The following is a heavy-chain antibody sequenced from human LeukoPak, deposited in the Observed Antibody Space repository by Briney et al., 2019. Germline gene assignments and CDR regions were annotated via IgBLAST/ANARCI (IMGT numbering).Heavy chain of an antibody. D-gene: IGHD3-22*01. CDR1: GFSFRTYA. CDR2: LSFDSRDI. V-gene: IGHV3-30*04. CDR3: ARDPYYYDSRGSFDY. Sequence: GGSLRLSCAASGFSFRTYAMHWVRQAPGKGLEWVAVLSFDSRDIHYADSVRGRFSISRDNSKSTLYLQMNGLKFEDTAIYYCARDPYYYDSRGSFDYWGQGTLVTVSS. J-gene: IGHJ4*02.